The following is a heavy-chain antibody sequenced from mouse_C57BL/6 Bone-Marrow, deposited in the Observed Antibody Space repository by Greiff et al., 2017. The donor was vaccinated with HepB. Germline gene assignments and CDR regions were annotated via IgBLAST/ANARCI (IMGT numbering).Heavy chain of an antibody. D-gene: IGHD2-3*01. CDR1: GFTFSDYY. V-gene: IGHV5-12*01. CDR2: ISNGGGST. J-gene: IGHJ3*01. Sequence: EVQGVESGGGLVQPGGSLKLSCAASGFTFSDYYMYWVRQTPEKRLEWVAYISNGGGSTYYPGTVKGRFTISRDNSKKTRYLQMSRLKSEDTAMYYCARHDDGYYPAWFAYWGQGTLVTVSA. CDR3: ARHDDGYYPAWFAY.